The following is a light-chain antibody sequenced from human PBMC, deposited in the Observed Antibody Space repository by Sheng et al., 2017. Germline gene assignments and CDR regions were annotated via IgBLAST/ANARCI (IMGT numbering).Light chain of an antibody. Sequence: EIVLTQSPATLSLSPGERATLSCRASQSVSSYLAWYQQKPGQAPRLLIYGASTRATGIPARFSGSGSGTEFTLTISSLQPEDFGVYYCQQYDKWPLPFGGGTKVEIK. J-gene: IGKJ4*01. CDR3: QQYDKWPLP. V-gene: IGKV3-15*01. CDR1: QSVSSY. CDR2: GAS.